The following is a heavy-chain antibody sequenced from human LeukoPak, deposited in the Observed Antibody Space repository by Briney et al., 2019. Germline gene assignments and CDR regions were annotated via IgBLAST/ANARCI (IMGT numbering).Heavy chain of an antibody. J-gene: IGHJ6*03. V-gene: IGHV3-23*01. CDR2: ISGSGGST. CDR1: GFTISSYA. CDR3: ARRGLRPDYYYMDV. D-gene: IGHD3-3*01. Sequence: GGSLRPSCAASGFTISSYAMSWVRHAPGKGLEWVSAISGSGGSTYYADSVEGRFNISRDNSKNTLYLQMNSLRAEDTAVYYCARRGLRPDYYYMDVWGKGTTVTVSS.